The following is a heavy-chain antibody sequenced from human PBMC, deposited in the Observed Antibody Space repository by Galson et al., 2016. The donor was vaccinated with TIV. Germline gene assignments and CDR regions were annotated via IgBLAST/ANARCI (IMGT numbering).Heavy chain of an antibody. D-gene: IGHD1/OR15-1a*01. CDR3: ARDRTLPGYYYNGMDV. J-gene: IGHJ6*02. V-gene: IGHV6-1*01. CDR2: TYYRSKWYN. Sequence: CAISGDSVSSNSAWNWIRQSPSRGLEWLGRTYYRSKWYNDYALSVKSRITINPDTSKNQFSLQLNSMTPEDTAVYYCARDRTLPGYYYNGMDVGGQGTTVPASS. CDR1: GDSVSSNSA.